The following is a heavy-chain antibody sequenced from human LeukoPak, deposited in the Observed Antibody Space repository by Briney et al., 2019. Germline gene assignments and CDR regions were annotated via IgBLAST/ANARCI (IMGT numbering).Heavy chain of an antibody. V-gene: IGHV3-48*04. CDR3: ARGTMASDF. Sequence: GGSLRLSCAASGFTFSSYCMNWVRQTPGKGLEWVSYISISGTTTFYVDSVKGRFTISRDNTKNSLYLQMNSLRAEDTAMYYCARGTMASDFWGQGTLVTVS. D-gene: IGHD3-10*01. CDR1: GFTFSSYC. J-gene: IGHJ4*02. CDR2: ISISGTTT.